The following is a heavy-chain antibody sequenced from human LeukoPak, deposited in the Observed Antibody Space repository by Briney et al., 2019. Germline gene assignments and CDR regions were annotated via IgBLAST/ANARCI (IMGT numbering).Heavy chain of an antibody. CDR2: INQDGSEK. D-gene: IGHD5-24*01. CDR3: ARERDGRFFDY. Sequence: GGSLRLSCEVPGLIFRSYWMSWVRQAPGKGLEWVANINQDGSEKYFVDSVRGRFTISRDNAKNSLHLQMNTLRAEDTAVYYCARERDGRFFDYWGQGTLVSVSS. CDR1: GLIFRSYW. J-gene: IGHJ4*02. V-gene: IGHV3-7*01.